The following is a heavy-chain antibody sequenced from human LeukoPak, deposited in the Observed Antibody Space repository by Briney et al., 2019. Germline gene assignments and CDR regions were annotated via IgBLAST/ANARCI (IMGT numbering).Heavy chain of an antibody. Sequence: SETLSLTCAVYGGSFSGYYWSWIRQPPEKGLEWIGYIYYTGSTNHNPSLKSRVTISVDTSKNQFFLKLSSVTAADTAVYYCARVVYSGYDFRGAMDVWGKGTTVTVSS. V-gene: IGHV4-34*11. D-gene: IGHD5-12*01. CDR1: GGSFSGYY. J-gene: IGHJ6*03. CDR2: IYYTGST. CDR3: ARVVYSGYDFRGAMDV.